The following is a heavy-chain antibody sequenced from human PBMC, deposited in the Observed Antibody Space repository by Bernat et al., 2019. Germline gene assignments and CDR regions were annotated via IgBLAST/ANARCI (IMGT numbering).Heavy chain of an antibody. Sequence: QVQLVESGGGVVQPGRSLRLSCAASGFTFSSYGLHWGRQAPCKGLDWVAVIWYDGSNKYYADSVKGRFTISRDNSKNTLYLQMNSLRAEDTAVYYCARDHYYDSSGYYSSFEYWGQGALVTVSS. D-gene: IGHD3-22*01. J-gene: IGHJ4*02. CDR1: GFTFSSYG. CDR3: ARDHYYDSSGYYSSFEY. V-gene: IGHV3-33*01. CDR2: IWYDGSNK.